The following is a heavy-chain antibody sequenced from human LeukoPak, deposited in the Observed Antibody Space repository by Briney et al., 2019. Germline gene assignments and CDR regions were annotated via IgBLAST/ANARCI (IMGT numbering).Heavy chain of an antibody. D-gene: IGHD5-24*01. Sequence: GGSLRLSCAASGFTFSSYWMNWVRQAPGEGLEWVANIKQAGTEKYYVDSVKGRFTISRDKATNSLFLQMNSLRAEDTAVYFCARVRGGYYFDYWGQGTLVTVSS. CDR1: GFTFSSYW. J-gene: IGHJ4*02. CDR2: IKQAGTEK. V-gene: IGHV3-7*04. CDR3: ARVRGGYYFDY.